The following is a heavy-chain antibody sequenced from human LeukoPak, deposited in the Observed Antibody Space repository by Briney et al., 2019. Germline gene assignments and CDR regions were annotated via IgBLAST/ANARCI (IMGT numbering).Heavy chain of an antibody. CDR2: ISWDGDTT. Sequence: GGSLRLSCAASGITFDDYLMHWVRQAPGKGLEWVSLISWDGDTTYYADSVKGRFTISRDNSKNSLYLQMNSLRIEDTALYHCAKARGLIGGAFDIWGQGTMVTVSS. CDR1: GITFDDYL. J-gene: IGHJ3*02. V-gene: IGHV3-43*01. D-gene: IGHD3-22*01. CDR3: AKARGLIGGAFDI.